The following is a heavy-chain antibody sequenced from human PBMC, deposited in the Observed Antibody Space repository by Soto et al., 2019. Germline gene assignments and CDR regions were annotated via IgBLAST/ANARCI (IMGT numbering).Heavy chain of an antibody. Sequence: QVQLVQSGAEEKKPGASVKVSCKASGYTFTSYAMHWVRQAPGQRLEWMGWINAGNGNTKYSQKFQGRVTITRDTXASTAYMELSSLRSEDTAVYYCARERHEKDDAFDIWGQGTMVTVSS. CDR2: INAGNGNT. J-gene: IGHJ3*02. CDR1: GYTFTSYA. V-gene: IGHV1-3*05. CDR3: ARERHEKDDAFDI.